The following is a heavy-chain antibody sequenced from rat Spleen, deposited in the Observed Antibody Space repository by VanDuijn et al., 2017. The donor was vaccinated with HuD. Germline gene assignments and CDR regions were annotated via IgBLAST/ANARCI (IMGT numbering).Heavy chain of an antibody. Sequence: EVQLVESGGGLVQPGRSLKLSCAASGFTFNNYGMAWVRQAPTKGLEWVASITNSGGSTYYRDSVKGRFTISRDNAKSTLYLQMDSLRSEDTATYYCTTVRYYGFDSPFTYWGQGTLVTVSS. CDR1: GFTFNNYG. J-gene: IGHJ3*01. D-gene: IGHD1-7*01. V-gene: IGHV5-27*01. CDR3: TTVRYYGFDSPFTY. CDR2: ITNSGGST.